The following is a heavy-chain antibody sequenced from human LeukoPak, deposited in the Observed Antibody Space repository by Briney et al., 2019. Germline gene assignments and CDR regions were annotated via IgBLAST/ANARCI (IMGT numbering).Heavy chain of an antibody. Sequence: SETLSLTCTVSGGSISSYYWSWIRQPPGKGLEWIGYIYYSGSTNYNPSLKSRVTISVDTSKNQFSLKLSSVTAADTAVYYCARVAAAGHYYYYMDVWGKGTTVTVSS. CDR2: IYYSGST. D-gene: IGHD6-13*01. J-gene: IGHJ6*03. V-gene: IGHV4-59*12. CDR1: GGSISSYY. CDR3: ARVAAAGHYYYYMDV.